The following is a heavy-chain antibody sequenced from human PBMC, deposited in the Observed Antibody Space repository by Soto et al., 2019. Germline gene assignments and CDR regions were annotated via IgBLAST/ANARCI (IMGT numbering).Heavy chain of an antibody. D-gene: IGHD6-13*01. CDR3: ARDRDSSSWYPGHWFDP. J-gene: IGHJ5*02. CDR2: IIPIFGTA. CDR1: GGTFSSYA. Sequence: GASVKVSCKASGGTFSSYAISWVRQAPGQGLEWMGGIIPIFGTANYAQKFQGRVTITADKSTSTAYMELSSLRSEDTAVYYCARDRDSSSWYPGHWFDPWGQGTLVTV. V-gene: IGHV1-69*06.